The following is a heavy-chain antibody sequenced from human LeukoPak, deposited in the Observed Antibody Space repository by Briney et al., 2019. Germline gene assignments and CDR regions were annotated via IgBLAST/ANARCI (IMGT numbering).Heavy chain of an antibody. D-gene: IGHD2-21*02. J-gene: IGHJ4*02. CDR1: GFTFTTFA. CDR3: AKRDRPCSGDCSAPYYFDY. CDR2: ISSSGRNT. Sequence: GGSLRLSCAASGFTFTTFAMSWVRQAPGKGLEWVSSISSSGRNTYYADSVKGRFSISRDNSKNTLYLEMSSLRAEDTAVYYCAKRDRPCSGDCSAPYYFDYWGQGTLVTVSS. V-gene: IGHV3-23*01.